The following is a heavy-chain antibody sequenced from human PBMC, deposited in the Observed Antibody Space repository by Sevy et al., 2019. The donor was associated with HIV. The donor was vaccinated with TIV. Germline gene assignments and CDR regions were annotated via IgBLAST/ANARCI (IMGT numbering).Heavy chain of an antibody. D-gene: IGHD6-13*01. CDR2: IKQDGSVK. Sequence: GVSLRLSCVASAFTLNSYWMSWVRQAPGKGLEWVANIKQDGSVKYYVNSVKGRFTISRDNARNLLYLQMNSLRVEDTALYYCVRAIAADGSFWGQGTLVTVSS. CDR1: AFTLNSYW. CDR3: VRAIAADGSF. V-gene: IGHV3-7*01. J-gene: IGHJ4*02.